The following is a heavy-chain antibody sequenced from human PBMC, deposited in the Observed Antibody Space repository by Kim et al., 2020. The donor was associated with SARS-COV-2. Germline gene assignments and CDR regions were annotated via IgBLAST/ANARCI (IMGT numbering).Heavy chain of an antibody. Sequence: SETLSLTCTVTGFTISNCYWTWVRQPPGGGLEWVGLITDGGIADYNADLKRGGTTTVTTNTTKTSLQIISTIAADTASHYYCGARDGAPYNY. CDR2: ITDGGIA. D-gene: IGHD2-21*01. J-gene: IGHJ4*01. V-gene: IGHV4-4*07. CDR1: GFTISNCY. CDR3: CGARDGAPYNY.